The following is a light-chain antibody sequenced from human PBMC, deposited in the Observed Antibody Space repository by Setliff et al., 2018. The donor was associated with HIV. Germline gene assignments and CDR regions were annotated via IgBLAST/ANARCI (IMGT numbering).Light chain of an antibody. CDR1: SSDVGGYIY. CDR3: DSYTSTGIYV. CDR2: DVS. V-gene: IGLV2-14*03. Sequence: QSALTQPASVSGSPGQSITISCTGTSSDVGGYIYVSWFQQHPGRAPKLIIFDVSSRPSGVSNRFSGSKFGNTASLTISGLQTEDEADYYCDSYTSTGIYVFGTGTKVTVL. J-gene: IGLJ1*01.